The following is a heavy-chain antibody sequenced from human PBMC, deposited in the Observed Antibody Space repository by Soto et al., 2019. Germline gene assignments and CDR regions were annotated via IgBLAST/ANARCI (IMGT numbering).Heavy chain of an antibody. D-gene: IGHD5-12*01. J-gene: IGHJ3*02. CDR2: TSHTGTT. Sequence: SATLSLTCTVSGISISSDYWTLIRQSPGKGLEWIAYTSHTGTTDYNPSHKSRDTISLDSFKNQFSLKLSSVTAADTAVYYCARGPPWMDAFDIWGQGTKVNVS. CDR3: ARGPPWMDAFDI. V-gene: IGHV4-59*01. CDR1: GISISSDY.